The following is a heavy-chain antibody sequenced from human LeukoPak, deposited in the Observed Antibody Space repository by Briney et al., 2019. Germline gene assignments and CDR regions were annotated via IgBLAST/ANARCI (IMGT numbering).Heavy chain of an antibody. D-gene: IGHD2-21*01. Sequence: SDTLSLICTVSGASISSYYWSWIRQPAGKGLEWIGRVYTSGTTYYNPSLKSRVNISIDKSNNQLSMNLSSVTAADTAVYYCARDWKGGDDYYYYFAYRGQASLVSVCS. J-gene: IGHJ4*02. CDR1: GASISSYY. CDR3: ARDWKGGDDYYYYFAY. V-gene: IGHV4-4*07. CDR2: VYTSGTT.